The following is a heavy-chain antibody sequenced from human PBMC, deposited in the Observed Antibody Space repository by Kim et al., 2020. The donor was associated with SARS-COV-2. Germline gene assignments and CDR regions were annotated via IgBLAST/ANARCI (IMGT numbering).Heavy chain of an antibody. CDR3: ARDTSGVADPFDY. J-gene: IGHJ4*02. Sequence: ASVKVSCKASGYTFSTYANDWVRQAPGQGPECMGWINPKTGKPTYAQGFTGRFVFSLDTSVSTAYLQISNLRAEDTAVYYCARDTSGVADPFDYWGQGTLITVSS. V-gene: IGHV7-4-1*02. D-gene: IGHD6-19*01. CDR1: GYTFSTYA. CDR2: INPKTGKP.